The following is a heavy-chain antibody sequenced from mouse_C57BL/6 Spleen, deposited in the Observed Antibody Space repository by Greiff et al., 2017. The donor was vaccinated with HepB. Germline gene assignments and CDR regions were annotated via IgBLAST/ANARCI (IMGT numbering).Heavy chain of an antibody. CDR2: IRNKANGYTT. V-gene: IGHV7-3*01. Sequence: DVMLVESGGGLVQPGGSLSLSCAASGFTFTDYYMSWVRQPPGKALEWLGFIRNKANGYTTEYSASVKGRFTISRDNSQSILYLQMNALRAEDSATYYCARYHYGSSYTYAMDYWGQGTSVTVSS. CDR1: GFTFTDYY. J-gene: IGHJ4*01. D-gene: IGHD1-1*01. CDR3: ARYHYGSSYTYAMDY.